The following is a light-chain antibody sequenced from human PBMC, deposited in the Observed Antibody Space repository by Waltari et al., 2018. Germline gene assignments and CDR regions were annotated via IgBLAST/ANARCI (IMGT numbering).Light chain of an antibody. CDR3: QHSYSLPDT. V-gene: IGKV1-39*01. CDR1: QPLSYS. J-gene: IGKJ2*01. CDR2: VAS. Sequence: DIQMTQSPSSLSGSAGDRVTITCRASQPLSYSLNWYQPIPGRAPKPLIHVASSLQTGVPSRFSGSGSGTNFTLTISSLQPEEFATYHCQHSYSLPDTCGQGTRVE.